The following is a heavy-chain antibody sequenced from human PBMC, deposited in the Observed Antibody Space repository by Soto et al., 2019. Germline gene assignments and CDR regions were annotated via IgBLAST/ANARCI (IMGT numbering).Heavy chain of an antibody. Sequence: EVQLLESGGGLVQPGGSLRLSCAASGFTFSSYAMSWVRQAPGKGLEWVSAISGSGGSTYYADSVKGRFTISRDNSKNTLYLHMNSQRAEDTAVYYCAKVDTAREHFDYWGQGALVTVSS. CDR3: AKVDTAREHFDY. J-gene: IGHJ4*02. CDR1: GFTFSSYA. CDR2: ISGSGGST. V-gene: IGHV3-23*01. D-gene: IGHD5-18*01.